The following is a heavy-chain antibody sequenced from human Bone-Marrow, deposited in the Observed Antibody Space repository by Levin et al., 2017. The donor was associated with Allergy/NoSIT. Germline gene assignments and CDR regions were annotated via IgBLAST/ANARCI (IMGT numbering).Heavy chain of an antibody. V-gene: IGHV3-33*05. CDR1: GFPPRTYD. CDR3: AKEGYYYDSRSDNWFDP. D-gene: IGHD3-22*01. CDR2: VSKDGSNK. Sequence: PGGSLRLSCEASGFPPRTYDMHWLRQAPGKGLEWVAVVSKDGSNKNYAESVKGRFTISRDNSKNTFYLDMNSLRAEDTAFYYCAKEGYYYDSRSDNWFDPWGQGTLVTVSS. J-gene: IGHJ5*02.